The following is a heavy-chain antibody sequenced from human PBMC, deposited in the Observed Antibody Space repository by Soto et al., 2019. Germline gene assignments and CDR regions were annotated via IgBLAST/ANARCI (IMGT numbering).Heavy chain of an antibody. Sequence: GGSLRLSCAASGFTFSGSAMHWVRQASGKGLEWVGRIRSKANSYAKAYAASVKGRFTITRDNSKNTAYMQMNRPKAEETAVYYVTGASSASVGHWGQGTLVTVSS. CDR1: GFTFSGSA. V-gene: IGHV3-73*01. CDR2: IRSKANSYAK. J-gene: IGHJ4*02. CDR3: TGASSASVGH. D-gene: IGHD6-6*01.